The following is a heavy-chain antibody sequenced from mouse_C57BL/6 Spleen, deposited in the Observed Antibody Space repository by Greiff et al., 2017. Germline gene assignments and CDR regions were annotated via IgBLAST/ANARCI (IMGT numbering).Heavy chain of an antibody. CDR1: GYAFTNYL. Sequence: QVQLQQSGAELVRPGTSVKVSCKASGYAFTNYLIEWVKQRPGQGLEWIGVINPGSGGTNYNEKFKGKATLTADKSSSTAYMQLSSLTSEDSAVYFCAREGLRGDYWGQGTSVTVSS. CDR2: INPGSGGT. D-gene: IGHD2-4*01. J-gene: IGHJ4*01. CDR3: AREGLRGDY. V-gene: IGHV1-54*01.